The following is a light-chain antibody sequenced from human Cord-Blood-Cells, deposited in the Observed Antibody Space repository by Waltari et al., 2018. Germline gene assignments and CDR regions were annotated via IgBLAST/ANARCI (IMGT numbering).Light chain of an antibody. CDR2: KAS. CDR3: QQYNSYSYT. V-gene: IGKV1-5*03. Sequence: DIQMTQSHSTLSASVGDRVTITCRVSQSISSWLAWYQQKPGKAPKLLIYKASSLESGVPSRFSGSGSGTEFTLTISSLQPDDFATYYCQQYNSYSYTFGQGTKLEIK. CDR1: QSISSW. J-gene: IGKJ2*01.